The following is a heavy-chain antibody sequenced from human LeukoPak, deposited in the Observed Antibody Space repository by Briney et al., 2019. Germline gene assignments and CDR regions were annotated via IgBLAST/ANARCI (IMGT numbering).Heavy chain of an antibody. CDR2: MNPNSGNT. CDR1: GYTFTSYD. CDR3: ARDYPIVVVPAAIGEDAFDI. D-gene: IGHD2-2*01. J-gene: IGHJ3*02. Sequence: ASVKVSCKASGYTFTSYDINWVRQATGQGLEWMGWMNPNSGNTNYAQKLQGRVTMTTDTSTSTAYMELRSLRSDDTAVYYCARDYPIVVVPAAIGEDAFDIWGQGTMVTVSS. V-gene: IGHV1-18*01.